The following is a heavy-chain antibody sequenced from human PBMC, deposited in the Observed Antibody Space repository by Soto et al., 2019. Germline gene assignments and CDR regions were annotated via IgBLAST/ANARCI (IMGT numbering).Heavy chain of an antibody. V-gene: IGHV1-69*13. D-gene: IGHD2-15*01. CDR2: IIPIFGTA. CDR1: GGRISSNA. J-gene: IGHJ4*02. CDR3: ASGVVVAATPPKLDY. Sequence: TSVKLSCEDCGGRISSNAISWVRQAPEQGLEWMGGIIPIFGTANYAQKFQGRVTITADESTSTAYMELSSLRSEDTAVYYCASGVVVAATPPKLDYWGQGTLVTVSS.